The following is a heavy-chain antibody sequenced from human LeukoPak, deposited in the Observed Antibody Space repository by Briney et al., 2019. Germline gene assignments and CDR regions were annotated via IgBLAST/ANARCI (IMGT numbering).Heavy chain of an antibody. CDR1: GFTVSSNY. J-gene: IGHJ4*02. CDR3: ARGANLDIVVVPAAY. D-gene: IGHD2-2*01. CDR2: IYSGGST. V-gene: IGHV3-53*01. Sequence: GGSLRLSCAASGFTVSSNYMSWVRQAPGKGLEWVSVIYSGGSTYYADSVKGRFTISRDNSKNTPYLQMNSLRAEDTAVYYCARGANLDIVVVPAAYWGQGTLVTVSS.